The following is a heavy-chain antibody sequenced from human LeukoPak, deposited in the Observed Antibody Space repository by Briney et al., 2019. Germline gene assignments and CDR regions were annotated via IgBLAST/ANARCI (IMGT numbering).Heavy chain of an antibody. Sequence: GGSLRLSCAASGFTFSSYWMSWVRQAPGKGLEWVANIKQDGSEKYYVDSVKGRFTISRDNAKNSQYLQMDSLRAEDTAVYYCARDSHMYSSSGLGWDYWGQGTLVTVSS. CDR3: ARDSHMYSSSGLGWDY. CDR2: IKQDGSEK. CDR1: GFTFSSYW. D-gene: IGHD6-13*01. J-gene: IGHJ4*02. V-gene: IGHV3-7*01.